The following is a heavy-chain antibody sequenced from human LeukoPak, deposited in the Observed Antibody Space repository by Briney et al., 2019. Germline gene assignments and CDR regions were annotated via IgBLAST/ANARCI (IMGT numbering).Heavy chain of an antibody. V-gene: IGHV3-23*01. CDR3: TRDGVIIYDYVWGSYYDY. J-gene: IGHJ4*02. Sequence: GGSLRLSCAASGFTFSTYAMSWVRQAPGKGLEWVSTISNSDDSTYYADSVKGRFTISRDNSESTLYLQMNSLKTEDTAVYYCTRDGVIIYDYVWGSYYDYWGQGTLVTVSS. CDR2: ISNSDDST. D-gene: IGHD3-16*01. CDR1: GFTFSTYA.